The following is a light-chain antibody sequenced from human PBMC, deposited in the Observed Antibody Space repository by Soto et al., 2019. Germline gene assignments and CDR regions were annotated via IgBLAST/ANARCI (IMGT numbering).Light chain of an antibody. CDR1: SSNTGSNY. CDR3: PAWDDSLGGRV. CDR2: TNN. Sequence: QSVLTQPPSASGTPGQRVTISCSGSSSNTGSNYVYWYQQLPGTAPKLLIDTNNHRPSGVPDRFSGSKSGTSASLAISGLRAEDEANYYCPAWDDSLGGRVFGGGTKLTVL. J-gene: IGLJ2*01. V-gene: IGLV1-47*01.